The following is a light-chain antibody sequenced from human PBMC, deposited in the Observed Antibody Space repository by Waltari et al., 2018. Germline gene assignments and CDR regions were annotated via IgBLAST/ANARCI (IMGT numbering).Light chain of an antibody. Sequence: EMVMTQSPVTLSVSPGERATLSCRASQSVSSNLAWYQQKPGQAPRLLIYGASTRATGIPARFSGSGSGTEFTLTISSLQSEDFAVYYCQQYNNWPPFTFGPGTKVDIK. CDR2: GAS. CDR1: QSVSSN. CDR3: QQYNNWPPFT. V-gene: IGKV3D-15*01. J-gene: IGKJ3*01.